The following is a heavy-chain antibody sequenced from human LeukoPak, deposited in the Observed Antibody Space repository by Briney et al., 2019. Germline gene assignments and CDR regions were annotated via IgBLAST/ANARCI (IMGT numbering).Heavy chain of an antibody. D-gene: IGHD3-10*02. CDR1: GLTFSSYE. V-gene: IGHV3-48*03. Sequence: PGGSLRLSCEASGLTFSSYEITWFRKAPGKGLEGVSYISSSGSTIYYADSVKGRFTISRDNAKNSLYLQMNSLRAEDTAVYYCAELGFTMIGGVWGKGTTVTISS. J-gene: IGHJ6*04. CDR2: ISSSGSTI. CDR3: AELGFTMIGGV.